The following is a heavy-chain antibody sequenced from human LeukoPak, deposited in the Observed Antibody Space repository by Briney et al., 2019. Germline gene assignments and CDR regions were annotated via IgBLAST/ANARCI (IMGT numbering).Heavy chain of an antibody. CDR2: INSDGSNT. J-gene: IGHJ6*04. V-gene: IGHV3-74*01. Sequence: PRGSLRLSCAASGFNFRTYWMHWVRQAPGKGLVWVSRINSDGSNTTYADSVKGRFTVSRDNAMNTLYLQMHSLRAEDTALYFCARGYGADVWGKGTMVTVSS. CDR3: ARGYGADV. CDR1: GFNFRTYW.